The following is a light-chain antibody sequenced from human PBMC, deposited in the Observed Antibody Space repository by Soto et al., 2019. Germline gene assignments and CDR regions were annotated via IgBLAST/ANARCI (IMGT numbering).Light chain of an antibody. CDR2: DVS. CDR3: SSYTSSITLV. CDR1: SSDVGGYNS. Sequence: QSALTQPASVSGSPGQSITISCTGTSSDVGGYNSVSWYQQHPGKATKLMIYDVSNRPSGVSNRFSGSKSGNTASLTISGLQAEDEADYYCSSYTSSITLVFGGGTKVTVL. V-gene: IGLV2-14*01. J-gene: IGLJ2*01.